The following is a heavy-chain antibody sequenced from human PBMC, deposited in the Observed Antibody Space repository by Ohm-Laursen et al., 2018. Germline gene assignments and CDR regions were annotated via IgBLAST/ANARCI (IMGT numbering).Heavy chain of an antibody. V-gene: IGHV3-23*01. Sequence: SLRLSCTASGITFSSYAMNWVRQAPGKGLEWVSGISGSGGSTDYADSVKGRFTISRDNSKNTLYLQMNSLRAEDTAVYYCAKVAGYSSGWSDHWGQGTLVTVSS. CDR1: GITFSSYA. J-gene: IGHJ4*02. CDR3: AKVAGYSSGWSDH. D-gene: IGHD6-19*01. CDR2: ISGSGGST.